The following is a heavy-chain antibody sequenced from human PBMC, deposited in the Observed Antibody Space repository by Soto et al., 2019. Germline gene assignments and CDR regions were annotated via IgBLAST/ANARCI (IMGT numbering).Heavy chain of an antibody. J-gene: IGHJ4*02. CDR1: GFSLSTSGVG. D-gene: IGHD6-13*01. CDR3: AHSPPILGYSSRYFDY. Sequence: QITLKESGPTLVKPTQTLTLTCTFSGFSLSTSGVGVGWIRQPPGKALEWLALIYWDDDKRYSPSLKSRLTITEDTSKNQVVLTMTNMDPVDTATYYCAHSPPILGYSSRYFDYWGQGTLVTVSS. CDR2: IYWDDDK. V-gene: IGHV2-5*02.